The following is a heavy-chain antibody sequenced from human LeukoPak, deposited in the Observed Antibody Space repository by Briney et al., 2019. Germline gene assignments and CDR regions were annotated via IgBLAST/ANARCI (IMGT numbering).Heavy chain of an antibody. Sequence: GGSLRLSCAASGFTFSSYGMHWVRQAPGKGLEWVTVISFNGSNIYYADSVKGRFTISRDTSKNTLYLQMNNLRPEDTAVYYCAKDKDGCSSSSCHYYYAMHVWGQGTTVIVSS. V-gene: IGHV3-30*18. D-gene: IGHD2-2*01. CDR3: AKDKDGCSSSSCHYYYAMHV. CDR1: GFTFSSYG. CDR2: ISFNGSNI. J-gene: IGHJ6*02.